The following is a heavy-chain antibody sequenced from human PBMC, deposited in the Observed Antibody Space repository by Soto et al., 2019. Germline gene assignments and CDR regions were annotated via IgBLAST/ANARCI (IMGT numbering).Heavy chain of an antibody. CDR3: AKGSRYYYDRSGYLDS. CDR2: ISWNSGNI. CDR1: GFSFEDNA. V-gene: IGHV3-9*01. Sequence: EVQLVESGGGLVQPGRSLRLSCAASGFSFEDNAMHWVRQAPGKGLEWVSGISWNSGNIGYADSVKGRFTISRDNAKNSLHLQMNSLRAEDTALYYCAKGSRYYYDRSGYLDSWGQGTLVTVSS. J-gene: IGHJ4*02. D-gene: IGHD3-22*01.